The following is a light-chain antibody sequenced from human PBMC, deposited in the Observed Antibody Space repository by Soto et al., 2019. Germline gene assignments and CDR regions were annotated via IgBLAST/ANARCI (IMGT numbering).Light chain of an antibody. J-gene: IGLJ1*01. CDR2: SNN. Sequence: QSVLTQPPSTSGTPGQRVTISCSGSRSNIGSNTVTWYQQLPGTAPKLLIYSNNQRPSGVPDRFSGSKSGTSASLAISGLQSEDEADYYCAAWDDSLSAYVFGTGTKVTVL. CDR1: RSNIGSNT. CDR3: AAWDDSLSAYV. V-gene: IGLV1-44*01.